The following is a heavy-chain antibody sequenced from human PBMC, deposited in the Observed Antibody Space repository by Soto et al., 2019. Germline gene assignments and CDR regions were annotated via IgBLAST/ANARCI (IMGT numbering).Heavy chain of an antibody. CDR1: GYTFTSYG. D-gene: IGHD6-19*01. V-gene: IGHV1-18*01. Sequence: ASVKVSCKASGYTFTSYGISWVRQAPGQGLEWMGWISAYNGNTNYAQKLQGRVTMTTDTSTSTAYMELRSLRSDDTAVYYCARDPRVGIAVDGFDYWGQGTLVTVSS. CDR3: ARDPRVGIAVDGFDY. CDR2: ISAYNGNT. J-gene: IGHJ4*02.